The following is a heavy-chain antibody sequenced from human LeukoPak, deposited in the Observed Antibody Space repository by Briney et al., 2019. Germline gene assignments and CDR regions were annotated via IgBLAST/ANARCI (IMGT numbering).Heavy chain of an antibody. J-gene: IGHJ4*02. D-gene: IGHD3-22*01. V-gene: IGHV4-31*03. Sequence: PSETLSLTCTVSGGSISSGGYSWSWLRQHPGKGLEWIGYIYYSGSTYYNPSLKSRVTISVDTSKNQFSLKLSSVTAADTAVYYCARGADSSGYQLPFDYWGQGTLVTVSS. CDR3: ARGADSSGYQLPFDY. CDR1: GGSISSGGYS. CDR2: IYYSGST.